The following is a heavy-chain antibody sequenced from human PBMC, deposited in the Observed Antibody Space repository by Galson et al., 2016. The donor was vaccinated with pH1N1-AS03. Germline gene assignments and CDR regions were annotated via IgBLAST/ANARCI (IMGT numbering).Heavy chain of an antibody. Sequence: SVMVSCKASGYTFTSYGISWVRQAPGQGLEWMGWISGDNGNTNYAQKFQGRVTMTTDTSTSTAYMELRSLRSDDTAVFYCARDLGGGIIKEAYWGQGTLVTVSS. D-gene: IGHD3-10*01. CDR3: ARDLGGGIIKEAY. CDR1: GYTFTSYG. V-gene: IGHV1-18*04. CDR2: ISGDNGNT. J-gene: IGHJ4*02.